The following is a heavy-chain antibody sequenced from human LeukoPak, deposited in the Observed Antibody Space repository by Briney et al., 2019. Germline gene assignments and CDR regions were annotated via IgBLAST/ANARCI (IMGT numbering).Heavy chain of an antibody. J-gene: IGHJ3*02. CDR2: MSPHSANT. Sequence: GASVKVSCKASGYGFTSFDINWVRQATGQGLEWMGWMSPHSANTGYAQSFQGRVTMTRDTSTNTAFLELSSLRSEDTALYYCARHGRGGDGFDIWGQGTKVTVSS. V-gene: IGHV1-8*01. D-gene: IGHD3-10*01. CDR1: GYGFTSFD. CDR3: ARHGRGGDGFDI.